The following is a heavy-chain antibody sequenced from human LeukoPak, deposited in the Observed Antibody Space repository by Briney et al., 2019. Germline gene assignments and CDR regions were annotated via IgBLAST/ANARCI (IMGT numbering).Heavy chain of an antibody. J-gene: IGHJ4*02. CDR2: INDDGSLT. CDR1: GFTFRSHA. D-gene: IGHD6-19*01. V-gene: IGHV3-64*04. Sequence: GGSLRLSCSAAGFTFRSHAMHWVRQAPGKGLEYVSTINDDGSLTYYADSVKGRFTISRDNSKNTLYLQMNSLRAEDTAIYYCAKSPDVAGTGRFDYWGQGTLVTVSS. CDR3: AKSPDVAGTGRFDY.